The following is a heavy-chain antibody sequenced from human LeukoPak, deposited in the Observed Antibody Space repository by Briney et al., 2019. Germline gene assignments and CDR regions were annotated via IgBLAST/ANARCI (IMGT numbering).Heavy chain of an antibody. CDR1: GGSISSSSYY. CDR2: ISYSGST. J-gene: IGHJ6*03. Sequence: SETLSLTCTVSGGSISSSSYYWGWIRQPPGKGLAWIGSISYSGSTYYNPSLKSRVTISVDTSKNQFSLKLTSVTAADTAVYYCASPGDHYHYMDVWGKGTTVTVSS. CDR3: ASPGDHYHYMDV. V-gene: IGHV4-39*07. D-gene: IGHD7-27*01.